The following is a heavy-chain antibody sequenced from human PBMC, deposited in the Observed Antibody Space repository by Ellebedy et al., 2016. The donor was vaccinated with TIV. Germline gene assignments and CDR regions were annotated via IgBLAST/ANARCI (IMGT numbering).Heavy chain of an antibody. Sequence: MPSETLSLTCTVSGDSISSGNYYWSWIRQLPGKGLEWIGSIYYSGTTYYNPSLKNLVTISVDTSKNQFSLKLRSVTAADTAVYYCARRPRLSGSQRKSYYGVDVWGQGTTVTVSS. V-gene: IGHV4-31*01. D-gene: IGHD2-15*01. CDR1: GDSISSGNYY. CDR2: IYYSGTT. CDR3: ARRPRLSGSQRKSYYGVDV. J-gene: IGHJ6*02.